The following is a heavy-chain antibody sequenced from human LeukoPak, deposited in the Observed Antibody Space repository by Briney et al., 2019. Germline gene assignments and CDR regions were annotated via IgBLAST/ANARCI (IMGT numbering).Heavy chain of an antibody. CDR2: ISWNSGSI. CDR3: ARDGYDFWSGYYTPSQYYFDY. J-gene: IGHJ4*02. CDR1: GFTFDDYA. Sequence: SLRLSCAASGFTFDDYAMHWVRQTPGKGLEWVSGISWNSGSIGYADSVKGRFTISRDNSKNTLYLQMNSLRAEDTAVYYCARDGYDFWSGYYTPSQYYFDYWGQGTLVTVSS. D-gene: IGHD3-3*01. V-gene: IGHV3-9*01.